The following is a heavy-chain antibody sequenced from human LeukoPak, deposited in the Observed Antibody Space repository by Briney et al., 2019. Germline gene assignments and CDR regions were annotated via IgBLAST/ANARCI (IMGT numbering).Heavy chain of an antibody. D-gene: IGHD3-3*01. CDR3: TITYYDFWSGPLGAEYFQH. J-gene: IGHJ1*01. Sequence: GRSLRLSCAASGFQFSNYGMHWVRQAPGKGLEWVGFIRSKAYGGTTEYAASVKGRFTISRDDSKSIAYLQMNSLKTEDTAVYYCTITYYDFWSGPLGAEYFQHWGQGTLVTVSS. CDR2: IRSKAYGGTT. V-gene: IGHV3-49*04. CDR1: GFQFSNYG.